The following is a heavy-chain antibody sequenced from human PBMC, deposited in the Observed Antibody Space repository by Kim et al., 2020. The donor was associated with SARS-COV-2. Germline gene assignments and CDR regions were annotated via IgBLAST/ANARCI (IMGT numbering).Heavy chain of an antibody. CDR3: ARRVFGFRFGELNY. V-gene: IGHV4-34*01. CDR1: GGSFSGYY. CDR2: INHSGST. J-gene: IGHJ4*02. D-gene: IGHD3-10*01. Sequence: SETLSLTCAVYGGSFSGYYWSWIRQPPGKGLEWIGEINHSGSTNYNPSLKSRVTISVDTSKNQFSLKLSSVTAADTAVYYCARRVFGFRFGELNYWGQGTLVTVSS.